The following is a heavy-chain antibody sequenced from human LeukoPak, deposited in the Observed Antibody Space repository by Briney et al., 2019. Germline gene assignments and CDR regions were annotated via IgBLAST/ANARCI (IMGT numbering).Heavy chain of an antibody. D-gene: IGHD5-18*01. J-gene: IGHJ4*02. CDR1: GFTFSSYG. Sequence: PGGSLRLSCAASGFTFSSYGMHWVRQAPGKGLEWVAVISYDGRNKYYGDSVKGRFTISRDDSKNTLYLQMNSLRAEDTAMYYCFKELYGYSFGDSWGQGVLITVSS. V-gene: IGHV3-30*18. CDR2: ISYDGRNK. CDR3: FKELYGYSFGDS.